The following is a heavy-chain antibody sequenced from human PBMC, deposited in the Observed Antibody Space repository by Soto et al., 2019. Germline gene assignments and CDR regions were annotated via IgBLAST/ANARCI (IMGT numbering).Heavy chain of an antibody. Sequence: ASVKVSCKASGYTFTGYYMHWVRQAPGQGLEWMGWINPNSGGTNYAQKFQGWVTMTRDTSISTAYMELSRLRSDDTAVYYCARGSSGWVGEYFQHWGQGTLVTVSS. D-gene: IGHD6-19*01. CDR3: ARGSSGWVGEYFQH. J-gene: IGHJ1*01. CDR1: GYTFTGYY. CDR2: INPNSGGT. V-gene: IGHV1-2*04.